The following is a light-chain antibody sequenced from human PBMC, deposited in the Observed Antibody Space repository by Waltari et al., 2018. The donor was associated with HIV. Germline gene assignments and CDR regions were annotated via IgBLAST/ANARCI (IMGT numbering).Light chain of an antibody. Sequence: QSVLTHPASVSGTPGQRVIISCSGNSSSIGGNTVSWYQQLPGAAPKLFIFGDVLRRSGVPDRFADSKSGTSAARANDGLQFEDEAFDCCGVWDESLSGQAVFGGGTMLTVL. CDR2: GDV. CDR3: GVWDESLSGQAV. V-gene: IGLV1-44*01. J-gene: IGLJ2*01. CDR1: SSSIGGNT.